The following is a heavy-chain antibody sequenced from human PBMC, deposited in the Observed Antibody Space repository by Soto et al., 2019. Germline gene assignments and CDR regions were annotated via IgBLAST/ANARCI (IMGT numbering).Heavy chain of an antibody. Sequence: EVQLVESGGGLIQPGGSLRLSCAASGFTVSSNYMSWVRQAPGKGLEWVSVIYSGGSTYYADSVKGRFTISRDNSKNTLDLQMNSLRAEDPAVSCCARDIRTLGGIDVWGQGPPVTVS. V-gene: IGHV3-53*01. J-gene: IGHJ6*02. CDR3: ARDIRTLGGIDV. CDR2: IYSGGST. CDR1: GFTVSSNY.